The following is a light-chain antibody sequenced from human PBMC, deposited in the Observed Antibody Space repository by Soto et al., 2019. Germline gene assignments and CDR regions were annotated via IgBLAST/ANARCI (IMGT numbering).Light chain of an antibody. CDR2: GAS. CDR3: QQYNNWPQT. Sequence: EFVLTQSPATLSVSPGERATLSCRASQSINNNVAWYQLKVGQAPRLLIYGASTRATGIPARFSGSGSGTEFTLTISSLQSEDFAEYHCQQYNNWPQTFGRGTKVDIK. CDR1: QSINNN. J-gene: IGKJ1*01. V-gene: IGKV3-15*01.